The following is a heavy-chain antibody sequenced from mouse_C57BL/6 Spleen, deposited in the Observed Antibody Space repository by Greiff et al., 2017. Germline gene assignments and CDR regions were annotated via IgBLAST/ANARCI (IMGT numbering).Heavy chain of an antibody. CDR2: IDPNSGGT. Sequence: QSCKASGYTFTSYWMHWVKQRPGRGLEWIGRIDPNSGGTKYNEKFKSKATLTVDKPSSTAYMQLSSLTSEDSAVYYCARERIYYGYGYYAMDYWGQGTSVTVSS. CDR3: ARERIYYGYGYYAMDY. CDR1: GYTFTSYW. J-gene: IGHJ4*01. D-gene: IGHD2-2*01. V-gene: IGHV1-72*01.